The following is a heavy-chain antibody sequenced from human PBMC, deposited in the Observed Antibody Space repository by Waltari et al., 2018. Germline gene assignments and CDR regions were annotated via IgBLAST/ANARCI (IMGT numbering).Heavy chain of an antibody. J-gene: IGHJ4*02. CDR2: INHSGST. D-gene: IGHD3-16*01. CDR3: ASLRGAVGADY. V-gene: IGHV4-34*01. CDR1: GGSFSGYY. Sequence: QVQLQQWGAGLLKPSETLSLTCAVYGGSFSGYYWSWIRQPPGKGLEWIGEINHSGSTNYNPSLKSRVTISVDTSKNQFSLKLSSVTAADTVVYYCASLRGAVGADYWGQGTLVTVSS.